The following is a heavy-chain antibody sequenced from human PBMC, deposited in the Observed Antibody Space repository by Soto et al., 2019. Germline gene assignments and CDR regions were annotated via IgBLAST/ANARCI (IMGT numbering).Heavy chain of an antibody. Sequence: SETLSLTCTVSGGSISSYYCSWIRQPPGKGLEWIGYIYYSGSTNYNPSLKSRVTISVDTSKNQFSLKLSSVTAADTAVYYCARLAAGYCSGGSCYSSYYYYYYMDFWGKGTTVTVSS. J-gene: IGHJ6*03. CDR2: IYYSGST. CDR3: ARLAAGYCSGGSCYSSYYYYYYMDF. V-gene: IGHV4-59*08. CDR1: GGSISSYY. D-gene: IGHD2-15*01.